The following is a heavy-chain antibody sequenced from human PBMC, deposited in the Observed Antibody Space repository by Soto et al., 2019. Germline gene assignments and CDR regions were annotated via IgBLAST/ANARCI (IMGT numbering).Heavy chain of an antibody. CDR1: GFTVSSNY. Sequence: PGGSLRLSCAASGFTVSSNYMSWVRQAPGKGLEWVSVIYSGGSTYYADSVKGRFTISRDNSKNTLYLQMNSLRAEDTAVYYCAREYYYDSSGYYGVYWGQGTLVTVSS. D-gene: IGHD3-22*01. CDR2: IYSGGST. CDR3: AREYYYDSSGYYGVY. V-gene: IGHV3-53*01. J-gene: IGHJ4*02.